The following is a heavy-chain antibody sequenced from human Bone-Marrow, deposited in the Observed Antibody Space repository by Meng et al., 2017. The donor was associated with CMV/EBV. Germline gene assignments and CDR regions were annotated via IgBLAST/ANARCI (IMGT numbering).Heavy chain of an antibody. CDR2: ISGGGGST. V-gene: IGHV3-66*02. CDR3: ATGWVDP. Sequence: GGSLRLSCAASGFTVSSNYMSWVRQAPGKGLEWVSAISGGGGSTYYADSVKGRFTISRDNSKNTLYLQMNSLRAEDTAVYYCATGWVDPWGQGTLVTVSS. J-gene: IGHJ5*02. CDR1: GFTVSSNY.